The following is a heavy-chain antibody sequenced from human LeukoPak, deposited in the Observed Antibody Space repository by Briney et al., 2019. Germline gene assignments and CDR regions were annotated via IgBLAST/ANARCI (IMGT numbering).Heavy chain of an antibody. D-gene: IGHD3-22*01. Sequence: PGGSLRLSCAASGFTFSSYAMSWVRQAPGKGLEWVSAISGSGGSTYYADSVKGRFTISRDNSKNTLYLQMNSLRAEDTAVYYCAKAQYYYDSSGYYNGPFGYWGQGTLVTVSS. CDR1: GFTFSSYA. CDR3: AKAQYYYDSSGYYNGPFGY. J-gene: IGHJ4*02. CDR2: ISGSGGST. V-gene: IGHV3-23*01.